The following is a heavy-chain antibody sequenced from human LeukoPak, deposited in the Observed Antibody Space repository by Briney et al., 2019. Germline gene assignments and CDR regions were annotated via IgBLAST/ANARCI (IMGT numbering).Heavy chain of an antibody. V-gene: IGHV4-34*01. CDR2: INHSGST. J-gene: IGHJ4*02. CDR3: ARQTGSGLFILP. CDR1: GGSFSGYY. D-gene: IGHD3/OR15-3a*01. Sequence: TETLSLTCAVYGGSFSGYYWSWIRQPPGKVLEWIGEINHSGSTNYNPSLKSRVTISVDTSKNQFSLKLTSVTAADTAVYYCARQTGSGLFILPGGQGTLVTVSS.